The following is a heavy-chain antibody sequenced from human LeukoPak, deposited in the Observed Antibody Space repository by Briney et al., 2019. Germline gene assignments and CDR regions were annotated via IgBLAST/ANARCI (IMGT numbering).Heavy chain of an antibody. J-gene: IGHJ4*02. D-gene: IGHD6-13*01. CDR3: ARHKGSSTWYPFDY. Sequence: SETLSLTCIVSGGSISSYYWSWIRQPPGKGLQWIGYMSKSGSTNYNPSLQSRVTILVDTSKNQFSLKLSSATAADTAVYYCARHKGSSTWYPFDYWGQGTLVTVSS. CDR1: GGSISSYY. V-gene: IGHV4-59*08. CDR2: MSKSGST.